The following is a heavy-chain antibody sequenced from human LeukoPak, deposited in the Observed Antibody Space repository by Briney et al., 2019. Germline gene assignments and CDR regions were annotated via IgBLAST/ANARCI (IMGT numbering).Heavy chain of an antibody. J-gene: IGHJ4*02. CDR3: AKDPRRYSRTGGYFDY. Sequence: GGSLRLSCAASGFTFDDYGMSWVRQAPGKGLEWVAVISYDGSDKYYADSVKGRFTISRDNSKNTLYLQMNSLRAEDTAVYYCAKDPRRYSRTGGYFDYWGQGALVTVSS. CDR2: ISYDGSDK. D-gene: IGHD6-13*01. CDR1: GFTFDDYG. V-gene: IGHV3-30*18.